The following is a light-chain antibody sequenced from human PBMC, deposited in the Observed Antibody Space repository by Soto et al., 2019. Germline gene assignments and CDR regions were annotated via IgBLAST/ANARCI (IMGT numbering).Light chain of an antibody. V-gene: IGKV3-20*01. CDR2: GAS. Sequence: EIVLTQSPGTLSLSPWERATLSCRASQSVSSSYLVWYQQKPGQAPRLLIYGASSRATGIPDRFSGSGSGTDFTLTISSLQSEDFAVYFCQQYKNWPWTFGQGTKVDIK. CDR1: QSVSSSY. J-gene: IGKJ1*01. CDR3: QQYKNWPWT.